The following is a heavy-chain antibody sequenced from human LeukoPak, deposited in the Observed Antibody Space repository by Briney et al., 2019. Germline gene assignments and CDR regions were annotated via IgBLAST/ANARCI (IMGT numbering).Heavy chain of an antibody. V-gene: IGHV4-39*07. CDR1: GGSISSSSYY. J-gene: IGHJ3*02. CDR3: ARDSRTGYSSSSQAFDI. D-gene: IGHD6-13*01. Sequence: SETLSLTCTVSGGSISSSSYYWGWIRQPPGKGLEWIGSIYHSGSTYYNPSLKSRVTISVDTSKNQFSLKLSSVTAADTAVYYCARDSRTGYSSSSQAFDIWGQGTMVTVSS. CDR2: IYHSGST.